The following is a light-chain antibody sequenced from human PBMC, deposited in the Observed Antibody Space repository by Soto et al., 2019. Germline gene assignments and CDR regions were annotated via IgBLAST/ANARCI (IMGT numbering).Light chain of an antibody. CDR2: AAS. CDR3: QQSYRSPT. CDR1: QGISSY. V-gene: IGKV1-39*01. J-gene: IGKJ1*01. Sequence: QLTQSPYSLSASVGDRVTITCRASQGISSYLAWYQQKPGKAPKLLIYAASTLQSGVPSRFSGSGSGTDFTLTISSLQPEDFATYYCQQSYRSPTFGQGTKVDVK.